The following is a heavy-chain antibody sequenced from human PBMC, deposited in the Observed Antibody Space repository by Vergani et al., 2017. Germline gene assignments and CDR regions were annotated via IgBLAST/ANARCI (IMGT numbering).Heavy chain of an antibody. CDR1: GGTFSSYA. D-gene: IGHD3-10*01. J-gene: IGHJ6*03. V-gene: IGHV1-69*01. CDR2: IIPIFGTA. CDR3: ASDEIWFGELWRRGVNYYYMDV. Sequence: QVQLVQSGAEVKKPGSSVKVSCKASGGTFSSYAISWVRQAPGQGLEWMGGIIPIFGTANYAQKFQGRVTITADESTSTAYMELSSLRSEDTAVYYCASDEIWFGELWRRGVNYYYMDVWGKGTTVTVSS.